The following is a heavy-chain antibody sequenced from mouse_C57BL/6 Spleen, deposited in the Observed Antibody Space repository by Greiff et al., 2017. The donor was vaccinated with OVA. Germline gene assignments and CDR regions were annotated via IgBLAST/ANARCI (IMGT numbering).Heavy chain of an antibody. J-gene: IGHJ3*01. CDR3: ARYSYGYLAY. Sequence: EVHLVESGGGLVQPGGSLSLSCAASGFTFTDYYMSWVRQPPGKALEWLGFIRNKANGYTTEYSASVKGRFTISRDNSQSILYLQMNALRAEDSATYYCARYSYGYLAYWGQGTLVTVSA. CDR1: GFTFTDYY. D-gene: IGHD2-2*01. CDR2: IRNKANGYTT. V-gene: IGHV7-3*01.